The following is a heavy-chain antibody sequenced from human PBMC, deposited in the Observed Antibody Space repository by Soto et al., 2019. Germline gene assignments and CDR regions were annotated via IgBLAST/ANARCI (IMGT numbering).Heavy chain of an antibody. CDR3: TTDMPGSGAVYYYYGMDV. CDR1: GFTFSNVW. V-gene: IGHV3-15*01. CDR2: XXSKNDGGKT. D-gene: IGHD3-10*01. Sequence: EVQLVXXXGGLVKPWGPLRLSCEASGFTFSNVWMSWVGKAPGXXLXXXXRXXSKNDGGKTDYAAPVKGRFTISRDDSKNTLYLQMNSLKTEDTAVYYCTTDMPGSGAVYYYYGMDVWGQVTTVTVAS. J-gene: IGHJ6*02.